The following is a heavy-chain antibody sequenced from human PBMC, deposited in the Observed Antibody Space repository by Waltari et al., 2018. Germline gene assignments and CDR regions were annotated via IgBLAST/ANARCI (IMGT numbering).Heavy chain of an antibody. CDR3: ATWPSSIFGVP. Sequence: EVQLVESGGGLVKPGGSLRLSCAASGFTFSSYSMNWVRQAPGKGLEWVSSISSSSSYIYYADSVKGRFTISRDNAKNSLDLQMNSLRAEDTAVYYCATWPSSIFGVPWGQGTLVTVSS. J-gene: IGHJ5*02. D-gene: IGHD3-3*01. CDR1: GFTFSSYS. V-gene: IGHV3-21*01. CDR2: ISSSSSYI.